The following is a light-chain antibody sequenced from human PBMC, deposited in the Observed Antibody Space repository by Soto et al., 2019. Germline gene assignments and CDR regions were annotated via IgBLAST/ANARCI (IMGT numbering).Light chain of an antibody. CDR3: CSYAVRDSWV. Sequence: QSVLTQPRSVSGSPGQSVTISCTGTSSDVGGYDYVSWYQQHPGIAPQLILYDITKRPSGVPDRFSGSKSCNTAYLTSSGLKDADEADYYCCSYAVRDSWVFVGGTKVTVL. CDR1: SSDVGGYDY. V-gene: IGLV2-11*01. J-gene: IGLJ3*02. CDR2: DIT.